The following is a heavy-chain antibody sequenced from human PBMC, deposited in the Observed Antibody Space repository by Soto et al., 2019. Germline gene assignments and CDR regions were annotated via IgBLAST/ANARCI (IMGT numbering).Heavy chain of an antibody. CDR1: GYRFTSYT. Sequence: ASVKVSCKASGYRFTSYTRQWVRQAPGQGLEWMGWISTYNGDTNYAQTFQGRATMTTDTSTSTVHMEVRSLRSDDTAVYYCAREGVAPYYYYGMDVWGQGTPVTVSS. V-gene: IGHV1-18*01. J-gene: IGHJ6*02. CDR3: AREGVAPYYYYGMDV. CDR2: ISTYNGDT. D-gene: IGHD5-12*01.